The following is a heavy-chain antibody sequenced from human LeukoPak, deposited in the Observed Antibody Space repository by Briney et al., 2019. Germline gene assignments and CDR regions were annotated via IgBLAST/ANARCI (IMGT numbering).Heavy chain of an antibody. Sequence: GASVKVSCKASGYTFTSYGISWVRQAPGQGLEWMGWISAYSGNTNYAQKLQGRVTMTTDTFTSTAYMELRSLRSDDTAVYYCARGQHDYGDYGDAFDIWGQGTMVTVSS. CDR3: ARGQHDYGDYGDAFDI. J-gene: IGHJ3*02. D-gene: IGHD4-17*01. CDR1: GYTFTSYG. CDR2: ISAYSGNT. V-gene: IGHV1-18*01.